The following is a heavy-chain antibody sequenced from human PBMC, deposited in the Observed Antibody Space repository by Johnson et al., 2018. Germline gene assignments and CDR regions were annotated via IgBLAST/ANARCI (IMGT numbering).Heavy chain of an antibody. V-gene: IGHV3-21*01. Sequence: VQLVQSGGGLVKPGGSLRLSCAASGFTFSSYSMNWVRQAPGKGLEWVSSISSSRSYIYHADSMQGRLPISRDNAKNSRHLQMNSLRAEDTAVYYCARSQSAYYGDYVGAEYFQHWGQGTLVTVSS. D-gene: IGHD4-17*01. CDR1: GFTFSSYS. J-gene: IGHJ1*01. CDR2: ISSSRSYI. CDR3: ARSQSAYYGDYVGAEYFQH.